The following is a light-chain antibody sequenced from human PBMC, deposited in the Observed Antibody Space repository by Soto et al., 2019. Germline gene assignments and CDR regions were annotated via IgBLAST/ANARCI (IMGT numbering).Light chain of an antibody. CDR1: SSDVGSYNL. CDR3: CSYAGSSTFL. V-gene: IGLV2-23*03. CDR2: EGS. Sequence: QSVLTQPASVSGSPGQSITISCTGTSSDVGSYNLVSWYQQHPGKAPKLLIYEGSKRPSGVSNRVSGSKSGNTASLTISGLQAEDEADYACCSYAGSSTFLFGGGTKLTVL. J-gene: IGLJ2*01.